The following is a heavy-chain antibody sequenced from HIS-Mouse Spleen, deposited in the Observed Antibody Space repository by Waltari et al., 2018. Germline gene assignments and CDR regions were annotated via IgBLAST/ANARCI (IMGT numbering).Heavy chain of an antibody. CDR2: IDWADDK. V-gene: IGHV2-70*15. J-gene: IGHJ4*02. D-gene: IGHD6-19*01. CDR3: ARIAEGYSSGWYAFDY. CDR1: GFSLSTSGMC. Sequence: QVTLRESGPALVKPTQTLTLTCTFSGFSLSTSGMCVSWIRQPPGKALEWLARIDWADDKYYSTSLKTRLTNSKDTSKNQVVLTMTNMDPVDTATYYCARIAEGYSSGWYAFDYWGQGTLVTVSS.